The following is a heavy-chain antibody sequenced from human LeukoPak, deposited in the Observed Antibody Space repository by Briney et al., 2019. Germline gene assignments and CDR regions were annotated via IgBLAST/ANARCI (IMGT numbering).Heavy chain of an antibody. V-gene: IGHV3-21*01. CDR2: ITSSGRYI. J-gene: IGHJ6*04. D-gene: IGHD3-10*02. CDR1: GFTLSSYS. Sequence: GGSLRLSCAASGFTLSSYSMNWVRQAPGKGLEWVSSITSSGRYIYYADSVKGRFTISRDNSENSLYLQMDSLRAEDTAVYYCAELGITMIGGVWGKGTTVTISS. CDR3: AELGITMIGGV.